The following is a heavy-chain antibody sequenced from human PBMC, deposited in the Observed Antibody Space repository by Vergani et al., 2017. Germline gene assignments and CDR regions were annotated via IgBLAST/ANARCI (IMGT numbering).Heavy chain of an antibody. CDR3: AKDWYYYGSGSDY. D-gene: IGHD3-10*01. J-gene: IGHJ4*02. CDR1: GFTFSSYG. CDR2: IQYDGSNK. V-gene: IGHV3-30*02. Sequence: QVQLVESGGGVVQPGGSLRLSCAASGFTFSSYGMHWVRQAPGKGLEWVAFIQYDGSNKYYADSVKGRFTISRDKSKNTLYLQMNSLRAEDTAVYYCAKDWYYYGSGSDYWGQGTLVTVSS.